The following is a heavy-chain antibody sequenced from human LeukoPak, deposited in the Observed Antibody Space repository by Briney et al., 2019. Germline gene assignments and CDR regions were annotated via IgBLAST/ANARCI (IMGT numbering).Heavy chain of an antibody. Sequence: PSETLSLTCSVSGVSISAYYWSWIRQPAGKGLEWIGYIYYSGSTYYNPSLKSRVTISVDTSKNQFSLKLSSVTAADTAVYYCARAVGDYGDYRIFDYWGQGTLVTVSS. J-gene: IGHJ4*02. D-gene: IGHD4-17*01. CDR2: IYYSGST. V-gene: IGHV4-59*06. CDR1: GVSISAYY. CDR3: ARAVGDYGDYRIFDY.